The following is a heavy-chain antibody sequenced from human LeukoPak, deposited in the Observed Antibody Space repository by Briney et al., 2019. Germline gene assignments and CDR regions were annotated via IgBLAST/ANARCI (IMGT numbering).Heavy chain of an antibody. Sequence: GGSLRLSCAASGFTFSSYDMNWVRQAPGKGLEWVSVISGSNVFTYYADSVKGRFTISRDNSHNTLYLQMDSLRVEDTAVYYCAKVSGGGLYYDGMDVWGQGTTVTVSS. J-gene: IGHJ6*02. CDR3: AKVSGGGLYYDGMDV. CDR2: ISGSNVFT. V-gene: IGHV3-23*01. CDR1: GFTFSSYD. D-gene: IGHD1-14*01.